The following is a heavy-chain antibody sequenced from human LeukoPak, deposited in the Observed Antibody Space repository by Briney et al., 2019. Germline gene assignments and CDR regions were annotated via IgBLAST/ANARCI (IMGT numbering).Heavy chain of an antibody. CDR2: IYPGDSDT. D-gene: IGHD3/OR15-3a*01. CDR1: GYRFSSHW. Sequence: GESLKISCKGSGYRFSSHWIVWVRQMPGKGLEWMGIIYPGDSDTRYSPSFQGQVTTSADKSISTAYLQWSSLKASDTAMYYCARQRTGYPDSEFDYWGQGTLVTVSS. CDR3: ARQRTGYPDSEFDY. J-gene: IGHJ4*02. V-gene: IGHV5-51*01.